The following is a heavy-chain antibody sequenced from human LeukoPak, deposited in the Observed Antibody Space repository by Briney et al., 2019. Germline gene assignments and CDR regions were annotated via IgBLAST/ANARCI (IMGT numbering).Heavy chain of an antibody. CDR1: GFTFSSYA. V-gene: IGHV3-23*01. CDR3: AKEAPGHFDL. Sequence: GGSLRLFCAASGFTFSSYAVGWVRQPPGKGLEWVSVIGVSGTSRYYADSVKDRFTISRDNSKSTLYLQMNRLRVEDTAVYYCAKEAPGHFDLWGRGTLVTVSS. J-gene: IGHJ2*01. CDR2: IGVSGTSR.